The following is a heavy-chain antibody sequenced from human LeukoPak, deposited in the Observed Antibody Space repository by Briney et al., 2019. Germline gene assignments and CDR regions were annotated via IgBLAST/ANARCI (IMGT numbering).Heavy chain of an antibody. J-gene: IGHJ3*02. CDR1: GFTLSNAW. D-gene: IGHD7-27*01. CDR3: AKVNWDDAFDI. V-gene: IGHV3-23*01. CDR2: ISGSGGST. Sequence: GGSLRLSCTASGFTLSNAWMNWVRHAPGKGLDWVSDISGSGGSTYSADSVKGRFTISRDNSKNTLYLQMSSLRAEDTAVYFCAKVNWDDAFDIWGQGAMVTVSS.